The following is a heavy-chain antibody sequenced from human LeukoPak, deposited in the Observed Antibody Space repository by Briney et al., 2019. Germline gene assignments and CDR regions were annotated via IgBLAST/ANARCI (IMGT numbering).Heavy chain of an antibody. J-gene: IGHJ4*02. CDR2: IYTSGST. CDR1: GGSISSGSYY. CDR3: AIFDYGDYFYFDY. Sequence: PSQTLSLTCTVSGGSISSGSYYWSWIRQPAGKGLEWIGRIYTSGSTNYNPSLKSRVTISVDTSKNQFSLKLSSVTAADTAAYYCAIFDYGDYFYFDYWGQGTLVTVSS. V-gene: IGHV4-61*02. D-gene: IGHD4-17*01.